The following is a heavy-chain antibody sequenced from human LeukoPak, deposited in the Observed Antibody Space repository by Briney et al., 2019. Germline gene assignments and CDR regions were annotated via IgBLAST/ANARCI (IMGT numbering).Heavy chain of an antibody. D-gene: IGHD5-24*01. Sequence: SETLSLTCTVPGGSTSDNYWSWIRQPPGKGLEWIGYILYSGSTNYNPSLQSRVTISVDTSKNQFSLELTSVTAADTAVYYCARHRGNGYENFFDYWGQGTLVTVSS. CDR3: ARHRGNGYENFFDY. V-gene: IGHV4-59*08. CDR1: GGSTSDNY. J-gene: IGHJ4*02. CDR2: ILYSGST.